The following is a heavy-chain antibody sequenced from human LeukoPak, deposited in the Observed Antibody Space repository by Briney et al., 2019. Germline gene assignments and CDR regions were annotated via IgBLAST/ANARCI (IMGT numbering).Heavy chain of an antibody. CDR1: GFTFNNYW. J-gene: IGHJ4*02. CDR3: ARMGDTSYLDN. V-gene: IGHV3-7*01. D-gene: IGHD3-16*01. Sequence: GGSLRLSCEASGFTFNNYWMSWFRQAPGKGLEWVANIKQDESEKNYVDSVKGRFTISRDNVKNSLYLQMNSLRAEDTAVYYCARMGDTSYLDNWGQGTLVTVSS. CDR2: IKQDESEK.